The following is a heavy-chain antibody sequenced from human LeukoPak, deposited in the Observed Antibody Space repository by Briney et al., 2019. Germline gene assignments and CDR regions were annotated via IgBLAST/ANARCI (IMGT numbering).Heavy chain of an antibody. Sequence: PSETLSLTCTVSGGSISSGGYYWSWIRQHPGKGLEWIGYIYYSGSTYYNPSLKSRVTISVGTSKNQFSLKLSSVTAADTAVYYCARVYDSRPIVDYRGQGTLVTVSS. V-gene: IGHV4-31*03. CDR2: IYYSGST. CDR3: ARVYDSRPIVDY. J-gene: IGHJ4*02. D-gene: IGHD3-22*01. CDR1: GGSISSGGYY.